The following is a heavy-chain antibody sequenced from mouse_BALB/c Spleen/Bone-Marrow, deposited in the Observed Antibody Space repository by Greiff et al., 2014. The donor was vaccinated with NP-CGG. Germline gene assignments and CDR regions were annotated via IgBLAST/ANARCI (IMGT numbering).Heavy chain of an antibody. CDR1: GFTFSSFG. CDR3: TRSGTLGSMDY. CDR2: ISSGSSTI. D-gene: IGHD3-3*01. V-gene: IGHV5-17*02. Sequence: VQLQQSGGGLVQPGGSRKLSCAASGFTFSSFGMHWVRQAPEKGLEWVAYISSGSSTIYYADTMTGRFTISRDNPKNTLFLQMASLRSEDTAMYYCTRSGTLGSMDYWGQGTSVTVSS. J-gene: IGHJ4*01.